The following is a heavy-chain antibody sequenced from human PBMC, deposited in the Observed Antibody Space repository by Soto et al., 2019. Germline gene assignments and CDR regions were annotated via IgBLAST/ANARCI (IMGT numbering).Heavy chain of an antibody. V-gene: IGHV3-7*01. J-gene: IGHJ4*02. CDR2: IKQDGSEK. Sequence: PGGSLRLSCAASGFTFSSYWMNWVRQAPGKGLEWVANIKQDGSEKYYVDSVKGLFTISRDNAKNSLYLQMNSLRAEDTAVYYCARWNYDTLTGSWALDYWGQGTLVTVSS. CDR1: GFTFSSYW. CDR3: ARWNYDTLTGSWALDY. D-gene: IGHD3-9*01.